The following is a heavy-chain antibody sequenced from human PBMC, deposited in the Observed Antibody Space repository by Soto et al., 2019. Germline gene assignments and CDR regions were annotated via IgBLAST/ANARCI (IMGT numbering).Heavy chain of an antibody. D-gene: IGHD3-10*01. V-gene: IGHV3-11*01. CDR2: ISGTGDTK. J-gene: IGHJ6*02. Sequence: GGSLRLSCAASGLFFSYYYFSWIRQAPGKGLECVAYISGTGDTKYYTDSVKGRFTISRDNTKNSLYLQVNSLRAEDAAVYYCAIGGGQIYYKGLDVWGQGTTVTVS. CDR1: GLFFSYYY. CDR3: AIGGGQIYYKGLDV.